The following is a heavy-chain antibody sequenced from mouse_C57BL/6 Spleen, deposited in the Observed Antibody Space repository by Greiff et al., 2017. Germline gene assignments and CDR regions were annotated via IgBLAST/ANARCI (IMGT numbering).Heavy chain of an antibody. V-gene: IGHV1-55*01. CDR1: GYTFTSYW. Sequence: VQLQQSGAELVKPGASVKMSCKASGYTFTSYWITWVKQRPGQGLEWIGDIYPGSGSTNYNEKFKSKATLTVDTSSSTAYMQLSSLTSEDSAVYYCARGDYDYDEAWFAYWGQGTLVTVSA. CDR3: ARGDYDYDEAWFAY. J-gene: IGHJ3*01. D-gene: IGHD2-4*01. CDR2: IYPGSGST.